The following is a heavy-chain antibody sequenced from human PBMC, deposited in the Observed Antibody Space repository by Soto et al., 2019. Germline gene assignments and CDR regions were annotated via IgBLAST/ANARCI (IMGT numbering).Heavy chain of an antibody. CDR3: AREFEGHSSSWPFDY. Sequence: QVQLVQSGGEAKKPGASVRVSCRASGYTFPTYGIAWVRQAPGQGLEWMGWISVYNGFTHYAQKFRGRVTVTTETSTSTVHMELRSLSSDDTAVYYCAREFEGHSSSWPFDYWGQGTLVTVSA. J-gene: IGHJ4*02. CDR1: GYTFPTYG. CDR2: ISVYNGFT. V-gene: IGHV1-18*01. D-gene: IGHD6-13*01.